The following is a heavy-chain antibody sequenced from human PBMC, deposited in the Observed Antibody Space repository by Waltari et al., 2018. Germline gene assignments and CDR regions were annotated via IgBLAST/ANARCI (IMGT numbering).Heavy chain of an antibody. J-gene: IGHJ4*02. Sequence: QVQLQESGPGLVKPSETLSLTCAVSGYSISSGYYWGWIRQPPGKGLEWIGSIYHSGSTYYNPSRKLRFTISVDTAKTQFALKLSSVTAADTAVYYCARKSRGYYDSSGYFDYWGQGTLVTVSS. CDR3: ARKSRGYYDSSGYFDY. D-gene: IGHD3-22*01. CDR1: GYSISSGYY. CDR2: IYHSGST. V-gene: IGHV4-38-2*01.